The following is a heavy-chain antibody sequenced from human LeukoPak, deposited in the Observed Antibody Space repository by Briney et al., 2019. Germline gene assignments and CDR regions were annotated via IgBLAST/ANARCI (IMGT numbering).Heavy chain of an antibody. D-gene: IGHD5-12*01. J-gene: IGHJ6*02. Sequence: PGGSLRLSCAASGFTFSGYSMNWVRQAPGKGLEWTSYISQSSTYIYSADSVRGRFTISRDNAKNSLYLQMDSLRAEDTAMYFCARDRTEKARIGGMDVWGQGTTVTVSS. CDR3: ARDRTEKARIGGMDV. CDR2: ISQSSTYI. V-gene: IGHV3-21*06. CDR1: GFTFSGYS.